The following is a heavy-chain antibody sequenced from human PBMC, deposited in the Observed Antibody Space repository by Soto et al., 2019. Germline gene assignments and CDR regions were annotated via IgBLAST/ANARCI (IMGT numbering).Heavy chain of an antibody. D-gene: IGHD2-15*01. Sequence: QVQLVQSGGEVKTPGAAVKVSCKASGYTFTTFGIGWVRQAPGQGLEWMGWISAYSGNTEYPEKLQGRVTMTIDTSTSTTYMELRSLRSDDTAVYYCARAFCSGGSWYLDYWGQGALVTVSS. CDR2: ISAYSGNT. CDR1: GYTFTTFG. V-gene: IGHV1-18*01. J-gene: IGHJ4*02. CDR3: ARAFCSGGSWYLDY.